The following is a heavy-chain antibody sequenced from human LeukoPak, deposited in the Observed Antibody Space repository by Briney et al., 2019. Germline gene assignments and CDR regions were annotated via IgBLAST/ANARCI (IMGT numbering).Heavy chain of an antibody. CDR3: ATRTGTLDY. CDR2: ISFDGSNK. Sequence: GGSLRLSCAASGFTFSSYWMSWVRQAPGKGLEWVAVISFDGSNKYYGDSMKGRFTISRDNSKNTLYLQMNSLRAEDTAVYYCATRTGTLDYWGQGTLVTVSS. V-gene: IGHV3-30*03. J-gene: IGHJ4*02. D-gene: IGHD1-14*01. CDR1: GFTFSSYW.